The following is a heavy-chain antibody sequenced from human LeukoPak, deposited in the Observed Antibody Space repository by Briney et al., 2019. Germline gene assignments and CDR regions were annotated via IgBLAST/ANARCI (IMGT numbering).Heavy chain of an antibody. D-gene: IGHD3-22*01. CDR2: IYYSGST. J-gene: IGHJ4*02. Sequence: SETLSLTCTVSGGSISSYYWSWIRQPPGKGLEWIGYIYYSGSTNYNPSLKSRVTISVDTSKNQFSLKLTSLPAADTAVYYCARAGVSSGYWSLWGQGTLVTVSS. CDR3: ARAGVSSGYWSL. V-gene: IGHV4-59*01. CDR1: GGSISSYY.